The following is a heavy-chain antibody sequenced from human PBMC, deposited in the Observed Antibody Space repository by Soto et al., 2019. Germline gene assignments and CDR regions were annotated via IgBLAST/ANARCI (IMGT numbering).Heavy chain of an antibody. CDR2: ISGGGDTT. J-gene: IGHJ4*02. CDR1: GFTFNNYD. D-gene: IGHD3-10*01. Sequence: EVQLLESGGGLVQPGGSLRLSCAASGFTFNNYDMTWVRQAPGKGLEWVSAISGGGDTTSYADSVKGRFTVSRAGSKNTLDLQMSSLRAEDTALYYCAKGRGGSGSLTPRVDCWSQGTLVTVSS. CDR3: AKGRGGSGSLTPRVDC. V-gene: IGHV3-23*01.